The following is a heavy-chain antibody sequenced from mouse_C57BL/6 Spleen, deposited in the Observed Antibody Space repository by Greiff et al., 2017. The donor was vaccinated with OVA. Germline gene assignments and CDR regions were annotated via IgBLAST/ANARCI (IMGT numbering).Heavy chain of an antibody. CDR3: ARDYGTDY. Sequence: EVKLMESGGGLVKPGGSLKLSCAASGFTFSSYAMSWVRQTPETRLEWVATISDGGSYTYYPDNVKGRFTISRDNAKNNLYLQISHLKSEDTAMYYCARDYGTDYWGQGTTLTVSS. CDR1: GFTFSSYA. D-gene: IGHD1-1*01. V-gene: IGHV5-4*01. CDR2: ISDGGSYT. J-gene: IGHJ2*01.